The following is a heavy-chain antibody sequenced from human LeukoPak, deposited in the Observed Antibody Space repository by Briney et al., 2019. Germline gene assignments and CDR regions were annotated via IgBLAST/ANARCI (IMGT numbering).Heavy chain of an antibody. CDR2: IRSKVYGGTP. CDR1: GFTFGDYA. V-gene: IGHV3-49*04. CDR3: TRDQTPYY. Sequence: GRSLRLSCTASGFTFGDYAMSWVRQAPGKGLEWVGFIRSKVYGGTPEYAASVKGRFTISRDDSKGIAYLQMNSLKTEDTAVYYCTRDQTPYYWGQGTLVTVSS. J-gene: IGHJ4*02.